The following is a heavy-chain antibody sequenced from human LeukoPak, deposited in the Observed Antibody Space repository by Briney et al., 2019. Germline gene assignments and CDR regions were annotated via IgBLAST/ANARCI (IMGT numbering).Heavy chain of an antibody. D-gene: IGHD3-3*01. CDR1: GYTFTGYY. Sequence: ASVKVSCKASGYTFTGYYMHWVRQAPGQGLEWMGWINPNSGGTNYAQKFQGRVTMTRDTSISTAYMELSRLRSDDTAVYYCAGDRDFWSGYDAFDIWGQGTMVTVSS. J-gene: IGHJ3*02. CDR3: AGDRDFWSGYDAFDI. V-gene: IGHV1-2*02. CDR2: INPNSGGT.